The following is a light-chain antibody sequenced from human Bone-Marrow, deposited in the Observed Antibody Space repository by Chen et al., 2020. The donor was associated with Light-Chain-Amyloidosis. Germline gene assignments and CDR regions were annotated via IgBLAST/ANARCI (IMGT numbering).Light chain of an antibody. Sequence: QSVLTQPPPASGTPGQRVTISCSGASSNIGSNYVYWYQHFPGAAPKLLIHRNNQRTSGVPDRFSASNSGTSAFLSISGLRSEDEADYYCAAWDGSLSGYVFGTGTKVIVL. J-gene: IGLJ1*01. V-gene: IGLV1-47*01. CDR3: AAWDGSLSGYV. CDR1: SSNIGSNY. CDR2: RNN.